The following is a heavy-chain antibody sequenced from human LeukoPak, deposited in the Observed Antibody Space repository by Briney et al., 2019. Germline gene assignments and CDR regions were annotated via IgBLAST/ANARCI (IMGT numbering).Heavy chain of an antibody. Sequence: GESLKISCKGSGYSFTTYWIGWVRQMPGKGLEWMGIIYPGDSDTRYSPSFQGQVTISADKSISTAYLQWSSLKASDTAMYYCARGAADSSGYYFPGAFDIWGQGTMVTVSS. CDR3: ARGAADSSGYYFPGAFDI. CDR2: IYPGDSDT. J-gene: IGHJ3*02. CDR1: GYSFTTYW. D-gene: IGHD3-22*01. V-gene: IGHV5-51*01.